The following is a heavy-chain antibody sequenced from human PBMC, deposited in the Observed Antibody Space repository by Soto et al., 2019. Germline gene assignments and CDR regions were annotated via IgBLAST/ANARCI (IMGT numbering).Heavy chain of an antibody. V-gene: IGHV1-69*12. Sequence: QVQLVQSGAEVKKPGSSVKVSCKASGGTFSSYAITWVRQAPGQGLEWMGGIIPIFGTANYAQKFQGRVTIPADEATSTADMELGSLISEDTAVYYCARDRGPSSGYYPYWFDPWGQGTLVTVSS. D-gene: IGHD3-22*01. CDR1: GGTFSSYA. CDR2: IIPIFGTA. J-gene: IGHJ5*02. CDR3: ARDRGPSSGYYPYWFDP.